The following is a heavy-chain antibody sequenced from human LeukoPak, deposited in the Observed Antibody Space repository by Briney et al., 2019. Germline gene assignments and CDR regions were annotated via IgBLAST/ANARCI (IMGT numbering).Heavy chain of an antibody. Sequence: GGSLRLSCAASGFTFDDYAMHWVRQGPGKSLEWVSLINENGDIAYYGDSVRGRFTVSRDNAKNSLYLQMNSLTTEDTALYYCAKARWEPNFDYWGQGTLVTVSS. CDR3: AKARWEPNFDY. CDR1: GFTFDDYA. J-gene: IGHJ4*02. CDR2: INENGDIA. D-gene: IGHD1-26*01. V-gene: IGHV3-43*02.